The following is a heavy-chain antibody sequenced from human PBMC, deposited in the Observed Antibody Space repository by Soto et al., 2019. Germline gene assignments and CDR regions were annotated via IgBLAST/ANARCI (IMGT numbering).Heavy chain of an antibody. D-gene: IGHD1-26*01. V-gene: IGHV6-1*01. CDR2: TFYRSKWYN. J-gene: IGHJ6*02. Sequence: SQTLSLTCAISGDSVSSNNAAWNWIRQSPSRGLEWLGRTFYRSKWYNDYAVSVKGRITINPDTSKNQFSLQLNSVTPEYTAVYYCAKEGGNHYYYYALDVWGQGTTVTVSS. CDR3: AKEGGNHYYYYALDV. CDR1: GDSVSSNNAA.